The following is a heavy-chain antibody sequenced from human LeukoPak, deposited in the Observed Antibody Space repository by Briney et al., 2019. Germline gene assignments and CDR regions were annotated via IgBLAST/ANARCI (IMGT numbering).Heavy chain of an antibody. D-gene: IGHD3-3*01. CDR1: GGSISSYY. CDR2: IYYSGST. CDR3: ARAPTGDGFWSGYYSTGYNWFDP. V-gene: IGHV4-59*01. J-gene: IGHJ5*02. Sequence: SETLSLTCTVSGGSISSYYWSWIRQPPGKGLEWIGYIYYSGSTNYNPSLKSRVTISVDTSKNQFSLKLSSVTAADTAVYYCARAPTGDGFWSGYYSTGYNWFDPWGQGTLVTVSS.